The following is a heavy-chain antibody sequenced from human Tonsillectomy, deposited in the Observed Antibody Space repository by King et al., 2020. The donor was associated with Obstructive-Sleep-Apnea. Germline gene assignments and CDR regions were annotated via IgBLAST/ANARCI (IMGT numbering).Heavy chain of an antibody. CDR3: ASSVGGATSAVFDY. Sequence: QLVQSGAEVKKPGESLTLSCKESGYSFTSYWISWVRQTPGTGLEWMGRIDPSDSYTNYSPSFQGHVTIPTDKSISTAYLQWSSLKASDTAMYYCASSVGGATSAVFDYWGQGTLVTVSS. J-gene: IGHJ4*02. V-gene: IGHV5-10-1*01. D-gene: IGHD1-26*01. CDR2: IDPSDSYT. CDR1: GYSFTSYW.